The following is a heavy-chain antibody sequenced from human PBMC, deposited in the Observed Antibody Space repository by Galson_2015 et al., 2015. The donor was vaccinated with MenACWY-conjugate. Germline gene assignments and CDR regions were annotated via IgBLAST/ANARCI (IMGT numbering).Heavy chain of an antibody. CDR3: ARGVNLASMAGY. CDR2: MYYSGSA. V-gene: IGHV4-59*01. CDR1: GGSINSYY. J-gene: IGHJ4*02. Sequence: LTCTVSGGSINSYYWSWIRQPPGKGLEWIGYMYYSGSANYNPSLKSRVTISVDTSKNQFSLTMTSVTAADAAVYYCARGVNLASMAGYWGQGTLVTVSS. D-gene: IGHD3-3*02.